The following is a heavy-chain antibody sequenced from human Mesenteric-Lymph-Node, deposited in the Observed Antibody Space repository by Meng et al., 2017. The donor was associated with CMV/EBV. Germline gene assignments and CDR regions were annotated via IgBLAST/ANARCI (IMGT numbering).Heavy chain of an antibody. CDR1: GFSFNSYG. CDR3: ARGSYCTNGVCPDTRYNYGMDV. V-gene: IGHV3-30*02. Sequence: GESLKISCVASGFSFNSYGIHWVRQAPGKGLEWVAFIRYDGNNKYYGDSVKSRFTISRDNSKNTLYLQMNSLRPEDTAVYYCARGSYCTNGVCPDTRYNYGMDVWGQGTTVTVSS. D-gene: IGHD2-8*01. J-gene: IGHJ6*02. CDR2: IRYDGNNK.